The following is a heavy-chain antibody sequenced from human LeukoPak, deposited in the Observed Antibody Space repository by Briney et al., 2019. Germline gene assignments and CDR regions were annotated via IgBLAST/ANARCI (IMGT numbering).Heavy chain of an antibody. CDR2: ISAYNGNT. D-gene: IGHD2-2*01. CDR1: GYTFTSYG. CDR3: ARGGIVVVPAATVDGYYYYMDV. Sequence: GASVKVSCKASGYTFTSYGISWVRQAPGQGLEWMGWISAYNGNTNYAQKLQGRVTMTTDTSTSTAYMELRSLRSDDTAVYYCARGGIVVVPAATVDGYYYYMDVWGKGTTVTVSS. V-gene: IGHV1-18*01. J-gene: IGHJ6*03.